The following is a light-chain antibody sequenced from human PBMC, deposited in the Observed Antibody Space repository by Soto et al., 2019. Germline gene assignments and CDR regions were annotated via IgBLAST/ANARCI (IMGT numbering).Light chain of an antibody. CDR3: QQSYSTPPMYT. V-gene: IGKV1-39*01. CDR1: QSISSY. CDR2: AAS. J-gene: IGKJ2*01. Sequence: DIQMTQSPSSLSASVGDRVTITCRASQSISSYLNWYQQKPGKAPKLLIYAASSLQSGVPSRFSGSGSGTDFTLTISSLQPEDFATYYCQQSYSTPPMYTFGQGTKQEIK.